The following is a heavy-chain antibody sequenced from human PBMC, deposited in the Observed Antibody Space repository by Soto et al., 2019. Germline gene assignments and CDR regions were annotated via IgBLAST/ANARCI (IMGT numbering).Heavy chain of an antibody. CDR1: GGSISRSAYY. CDR3: ARNHMTLFDY. Sequence: SETLSLTCSASGGSISRSAYYWGWIRQPPGKGLEWIGNIYYTGSTYYNPSLKTRVTLSVDTSQNQFSLKLTSVTAADTAVYFCARNHMTLFDYWGQGKLVTVSS. V-gene: IGHV4-39*01. J-gene: IGHJ4*02. CDR2: IYYTGST.